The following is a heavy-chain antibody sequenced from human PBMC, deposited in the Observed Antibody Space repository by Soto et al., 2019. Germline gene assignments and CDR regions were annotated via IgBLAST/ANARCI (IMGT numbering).Heavy chain of an antibody. Sequence: LSLTCTVSGGSLSSRSYYWGWIRQPPGKGLEWIGSIYYTGPTYDNPSLKSRVTISVDTSKNQFSLKLSSVIAADTAVYYCARHGYDTSGYYPDWFDPWGQGILVTVSS. D-gene: IGHD3-22*01. CDR2: IYYTGPT. V-gene: IGHV4-39*01. J-gene: IGHJ5*02. CDR1: GGSLSSRSYY. CDR3: ARHGYDTSGYYPDWFDP.